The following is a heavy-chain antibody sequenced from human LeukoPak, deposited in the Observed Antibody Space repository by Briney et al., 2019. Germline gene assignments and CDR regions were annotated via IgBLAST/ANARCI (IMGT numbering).Heavy chain of an antibody. CDR1: GFTFSSYS. Sequence: GGSLRLSCAASGFTFSSYSMNWVRQAPGKGLEWVSSISSSSSYIYYADSVKGRFTISRDNAKNSLYLQMNSLRAEDTAVYYCAAYYYDSSGYSYLDAFDIWGQGTMVTVSS. J-gene: IGHJ3*02. CDR2: ISSSSSYI. V-gene: IGHV3-21*01. CDR3: AAYYYDSSGYSYLDAFDI. D-gene: IGHD3-22*01.